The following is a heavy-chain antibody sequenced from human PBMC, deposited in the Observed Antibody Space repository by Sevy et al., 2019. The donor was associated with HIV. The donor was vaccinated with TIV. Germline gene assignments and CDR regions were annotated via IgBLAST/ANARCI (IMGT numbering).Heavy chain of an antibody. J-gene: IGHJ6*03. CDR1: GFTFSNTW. V-gene: IGHV3-15*01. Sequence: GGSLRLSCAASGFTFSNTWMSWIRQAPGKGLEWVGRIKSKTDGGITDYAAPVKGRFSISRDDSKNTLYLQMSSLKTDDTTLYYCTKVMEIGQELKSYYMDVWGKGTTVTVSS. CDR2: IKSKTDGGIT. CDR3: TKVMEIGQELKSYYMDV. D-gene: IGHD1-26*01.